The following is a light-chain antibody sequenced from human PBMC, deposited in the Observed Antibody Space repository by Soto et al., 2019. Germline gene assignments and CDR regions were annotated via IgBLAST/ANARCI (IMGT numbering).Light chain of an antibody. Sequence: DFHMTQSPSSLSASVGDTVRLTCRASQGVRSYLAWFQQRPGKAPKLLIFGASTLQNGVPARFSGGGFGTEFTLTITSLQPEDFATYYCHQVYTYPRTFGQGTKVDI. CDR3: HQVYTYPRT. V-gene: IGKV1-9*01. CDR1: QGVRSY. J-gene: IGKJ1*01. CDR2: GAS.